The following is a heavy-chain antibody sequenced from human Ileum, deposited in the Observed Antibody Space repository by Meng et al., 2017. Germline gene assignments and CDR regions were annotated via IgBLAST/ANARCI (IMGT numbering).Heavy chain of an antibody. CDR3: AREANYYDSSGYYVNWFDP. D-gene: IGHD3-22*01. Sequence: SETLSLTCTVSGYSISSGYYWGWIRQPPGKGLEWIGSIYHSGSTYYNPSLKSRVTISVDTSKNQFSLKLSSVTAADTAVYYCAREANYYDSSGYYVNWFDPWGQGTLVTVSS. V-gene: IGHV4-38-2*02. CDR2: IYHSGST. CDR1: GYSISSGYY. J-gene: IGHJ5*02.